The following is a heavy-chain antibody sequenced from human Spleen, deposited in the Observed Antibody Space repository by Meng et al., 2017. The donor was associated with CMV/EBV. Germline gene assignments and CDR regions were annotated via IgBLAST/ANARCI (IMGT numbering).Heavy chain of an antibody. D-gene: IGHD6-19*01. V-gene: IGHV3-30*04. Sequence: GESLKISCAASGFTSSRYAMHWVRQTPGKGLEWVAIISYDGRNKNYADSVKGRFTISRDTSRNTLYLQMNSLRAEDTAMYYCATENAALADNWGQGTLVTVSS. CDR3: ATENAALADN. CDR1: GFTSSRYA. J-gene: IGHJ4*02. CDR2: ISYDGRNK.